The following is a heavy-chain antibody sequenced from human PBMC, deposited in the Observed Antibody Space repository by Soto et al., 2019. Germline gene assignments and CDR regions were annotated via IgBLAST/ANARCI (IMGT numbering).Heavy chain of an antibody. CDR2: IWTSGST. Sequence: EVQLVESGGGLIQPGGSLRLSCEASGFTFSSNDMNWVRQAPGKGLEWVSLIWTSGSTAYADSVKGRFTISRDNSKSALYLHMRRLRAEDTAVYYCATRPLLRGAPWGQGTMVTVSS. V-gene: IGHV3-53*01. J-gene: IGHJ3*01. CDR1: GFTFSSND. CDR3: ATRPLLRGAP. D-gene: IGHD3-16*01.